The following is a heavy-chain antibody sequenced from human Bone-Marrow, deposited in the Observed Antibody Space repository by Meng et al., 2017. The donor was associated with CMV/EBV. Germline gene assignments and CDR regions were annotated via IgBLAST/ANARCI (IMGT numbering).Heavy chain of an antibody. V-gene: IGHV3-30-3*01. D-gene: IGHD6-13*01. CDR1: GFTFSSYA. J-gene: IGHJ5*02. CDR2: ISYDGSNK. Sequence: GGSLRLSCAASGFTFSSYAMHWVRQAPGKGLEWVAVISYDGSNKYYADSVKGRFTISRDNSKNTLYLQMNSLRAEDTAVYYCAREVYSSSWPNWFDPWGQGTLVTVSS. CDR3: AREVYSSSWPNWFDP.